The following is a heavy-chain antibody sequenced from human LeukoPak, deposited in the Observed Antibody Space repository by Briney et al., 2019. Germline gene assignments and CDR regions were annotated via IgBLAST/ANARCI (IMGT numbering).Heavy chain of an antibody. D-gene: IGHD6-13*01. CDR3: ARMYSSSGGYFDY. J-gene: IGHJ4*02. CDR1: GGSFSGYY. CDR2: INHSGRT. V-gene: IGHV4-34*01. Sequence: SETLSLTCAVYGGSFSGYYWSWIRQPPGKGLEWIGEINHSGRTNYKPSLKSRVTMSVDTSKNHFSLKLSSVTAADTAVYYCARMYSSSGGYFDYWGQGTLVTVSS.